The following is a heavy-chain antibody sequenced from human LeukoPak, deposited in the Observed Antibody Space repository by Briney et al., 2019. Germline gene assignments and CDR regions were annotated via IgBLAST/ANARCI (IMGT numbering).Heavy chain of an antibody. CDR2: INPNSGGT. V-gene: IGHV1-2*06. D-gene: IGHD2-21*02. CDR1: GYTFTGYY. CDR3: ARDSPPYCGGDCYSPDHYYYGMDV. J-gene: IGHJ6*02. Sequence: ASVKVSCKASGYTFTGYYMHWVRRAPGQGLEWMGRINPNSGGTNYAQKFQGRVTMTRDTSISTAYMELSRLRSDDTAVYYCARDSPPYCGGDCYSPDHYYYGMDVWGQGTTVTVSS.